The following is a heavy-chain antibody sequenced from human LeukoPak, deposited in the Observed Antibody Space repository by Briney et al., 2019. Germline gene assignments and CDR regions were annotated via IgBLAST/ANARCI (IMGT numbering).Heavy chain of an antibody. D-gene: IGHD2-2*01. Sequence: GGSLRLSCAASGFTFTSYEMNWVRQAPGKGLEWVSYISSSGSTIYYADSVKGRFTISRDNAKNSLYLQMNSLRAEDTADYCCAREEYGNFDYWGQGTLVTVSS. CDR3: AREEYGNFDY. CDR1: GFTFTSYE. V-gene: IGHV3-48*03. J-gene: IGHJ4*02. CDR2: ISSSGSTI.